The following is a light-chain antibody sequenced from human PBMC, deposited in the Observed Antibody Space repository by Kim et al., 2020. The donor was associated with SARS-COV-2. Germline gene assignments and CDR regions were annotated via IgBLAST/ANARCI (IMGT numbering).Light chain of an antibody. J-gene: IGLJ3*02. CDR2: RDT. CDR1: AFPDQF. CDR3: QSGDSSNAFWV. Sequence: SYELTQPPSISLSPAQTATITCSGDAFPDQFAHWYQQKPGQAPILVIFRDTERPSEISDRFSGSTSGTKATLTISGVQAEDEADYYCQSGDSSNAFWVFGGGTKLTVL. V-gene: IGLV3-25*03.